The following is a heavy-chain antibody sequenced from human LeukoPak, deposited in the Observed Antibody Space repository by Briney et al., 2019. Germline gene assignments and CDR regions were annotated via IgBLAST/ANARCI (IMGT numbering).Heavy chain of an antibody. J-gene: IGHJ4*02. CDR2: IRYDGSNK. Sequence: PGGSLRLSCAASRFTFSSYGMHWVRQAPGKGLEWVAFIRYDGSNKYYADSVKGRFTISRDNSKNTLYLQMNSLRAEDTAVYYSAKDIVVVPAATQNDYWGQGTLVTVSS. CDR1: RFTFSSYG. V-gene: IGHV3-30*02. D-gene: IGHD2-2*01. CDR3: AKDIVVVPAATQNDY.